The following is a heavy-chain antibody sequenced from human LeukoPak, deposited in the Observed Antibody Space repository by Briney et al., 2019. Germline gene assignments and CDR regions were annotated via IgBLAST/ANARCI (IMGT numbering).Heavy chain of an antibody. Sequence: GGSLRLSCAASGFTFNSYSMHWVRQAPGKGLEWVAVISYDGSNKYYADSVKGRFTISRDNSKNTLYLQMNSLRAEDTAVYYCAKDYSGSYYYYYYYMDVWGKGTTVTVSS. CDR3: AKDYSGSYYYYYYYMDV. CDR2: ISYDGSNK. V-gene: IGHV3-30*04. D-gene: IGHD1-26*01. CDR1: GFTFNSYS. J-gene: IGHJ6*03.